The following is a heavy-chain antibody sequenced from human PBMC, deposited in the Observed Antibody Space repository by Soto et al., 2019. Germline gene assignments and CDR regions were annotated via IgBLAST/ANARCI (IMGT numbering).Heavy chain of an antibody. V-gene: IGHV3-15*01. D-gene: IGHD5-12*01. Sequence: EVQLVESGGGWLKPGGSLRLPWAAPGFTFSNAWLTWVRQAPGKGLEWVGRVKSKTDGGTIDYAAPVKDRFTISRDDSKNTLYLQMNSLKTEDTAVYYCIGTYSGSSMRFDYWGQGTLVTVSS. CDR1: GFTFSNAW. CDR3: IGTYSGSSMRFDY. J-gene: IGHJ4*02. CDR2: VKSKTDGGTI.